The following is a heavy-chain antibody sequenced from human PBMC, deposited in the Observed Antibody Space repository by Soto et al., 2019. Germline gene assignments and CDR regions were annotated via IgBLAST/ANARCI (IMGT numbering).Heavy chain of an antibody. D-gene: IGHD6-13*01. CDR3: ARVFNSPSSSWTEGIDY. CDR1: GGSISSGGYY. CDR2: IYYSGST. Sequence: SETLSLTCTVSGGSISSGGYYWSWIRQHPGKGLEWIGYIYYSGSTYYNPSLKSRVTISVDTSKNQFSLKLSSVTAADTAVYYCARVFNSPSSSWTEGIDYWGQGTLVTVSS. J-gene: IGHJ4*02. V-gene: IGHV4-31*03.